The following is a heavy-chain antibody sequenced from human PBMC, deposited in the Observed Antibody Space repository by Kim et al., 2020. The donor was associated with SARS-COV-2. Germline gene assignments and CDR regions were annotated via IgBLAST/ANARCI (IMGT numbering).Heavy chain of an antibody. CDR3: ARDGTAMAYYYYGMDV. V-gene: IGHV3-11*01. Sequence: VKSRFTTTRDNGKNSLYLQMKSLRAGDTAVYYCARDGTAMAYYYYGMDVWGQGTTVTVSS. J-gene: IGHJ6*02. D-gene: IGHD5-18*01.